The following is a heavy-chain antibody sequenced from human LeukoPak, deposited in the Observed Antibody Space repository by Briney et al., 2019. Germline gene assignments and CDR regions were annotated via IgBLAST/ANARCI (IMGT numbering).Heavy chain of an antibody. CDR3: ARILFSGMDV. D-gene: IGHD3-10*01. J-gene: IGHJ6*03. CDR1: GGSLSSYY. V-gene: IGHV4-4*07. Sequence: PSETLSLTCTVSGGSLSSYYWSWIRQPAGKGLEGIGRIYTSGSTNYNPFLKSRVTMSVDTSKNQFSLKLSSVTAADTAVYYCARILFSGMDVWGKGTTVTVSS. CDR2: IYTSGST.